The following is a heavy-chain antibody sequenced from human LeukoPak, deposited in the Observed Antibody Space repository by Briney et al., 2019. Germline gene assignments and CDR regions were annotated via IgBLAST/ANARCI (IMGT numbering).Heavy chain of an antibody. J-gene: IGHJ4*02. Sequence: PGGSLRLSCAASGFTFSSYATSWVRQAPGKGLEWVSSISSSGGSTYYADSVKGRFTISRDNSKNTLYLQMNSLRAEDTAVYYCAREGEMGGALDYWGQGTLVTVSS. D-gene: IGHD5-24*01. V-gene: IGHV3-23*01. CDR2: ISSSGGST. CDR1: GFTFSSYA. CDR3: AREGEMGGALDY.